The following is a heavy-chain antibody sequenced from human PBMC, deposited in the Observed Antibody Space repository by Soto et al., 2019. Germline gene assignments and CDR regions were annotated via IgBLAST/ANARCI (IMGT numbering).Heavy chain of an antibody. D-gene: IGHD3-3*01. Sequence: ASVKVSCNASGYTFTGYYMHWVRQAPGQGLEWMGWINPNSGGTNYAQKFQGWVTMTRDTSISTAYMELSRLRSDDTAVYYCARDSSEYYYGMDVWGQGTTVTVSS. J-gene: IGHJ6*02. V-gene: IGHV1-2*04. CDR3: ARDSSEYYYGMDV. CDR1: GYTFTGYY. CDR2: INPNSGGT.